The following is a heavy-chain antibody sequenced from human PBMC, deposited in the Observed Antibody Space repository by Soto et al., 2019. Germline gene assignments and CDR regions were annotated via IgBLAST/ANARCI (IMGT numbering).Heavy chain of an antibody. V-gene: IGHV1-18*01. D-gene: IGHD4-17*01. CDR2: ISAYNGNT. J-gene: IGHJ4*02. CDR3: AWSGTYGDPTSSPDY. Sequence: SVKVSCKASGYTFTSYGISWVRQAPGQGLEWMGWISAYNGNTNYAQKLQGRVTMTTDTSTSTAYMELRSLRSDDTAVYYCAWSGTYGDPTSSPDYWGQGTLVTSPQ. CDR1: GYTFTSYG.